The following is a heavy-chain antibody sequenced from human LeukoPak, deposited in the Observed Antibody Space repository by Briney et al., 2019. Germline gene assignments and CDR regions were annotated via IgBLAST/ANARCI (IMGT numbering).Heavy chain of an antibody. D-gene: IGHD3-10*01. CDR1: GGSFSGYY. V-gene: IGHV4-34*01. CDR3: ARGDRIEYGSGSYYIDQYYYGMDV. J-gene: IGHJ6*02. CDR2: INHSGST. Sequence: SETLSLTCAVYGGSFSGYYWSWIRQPPGKGLEWIGEINHSGSTNYNPSLKSRVTISVDTSKNQFSLKLSSVTAADTAVYYCARGDRIEYGSGSYYIDQYYYGMDVWGQGTTVTVSS.